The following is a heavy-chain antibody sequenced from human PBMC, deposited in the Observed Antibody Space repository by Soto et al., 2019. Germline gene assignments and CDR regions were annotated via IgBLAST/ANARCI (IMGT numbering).Heavy chain of an antibody. J-gene: IGHJ4*02. CDR2: IYYSGST. CDR1: GGSISSGDYC. D-gene: IGHD4-17*01. CDR3: ARWDYGDYENY. Sequence: SETLSLTCTVSGGSISSGDYCWSWIRQPPGKGLEWIGYIYYSGSTYYNPSLKSRVTISVDASKNQFSLKLSSVTAADTAVYYCARWDYGDYENYWGQGTLVTVSS. V-gene: IGHV4-30-4*01.